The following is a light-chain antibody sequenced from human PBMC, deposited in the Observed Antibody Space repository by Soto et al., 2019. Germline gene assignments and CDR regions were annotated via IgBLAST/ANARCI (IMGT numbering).Light chain of an antibody. CDR2: KAS. CDR1: QTISSW. CDR3: QHYNSYSEA. V-gene: IGKV1-5*03. J-gene: IGKJ1*01. Sequence: DIQMTQSPSTLSGSVGDRVTITCRASQTISSWLAWYQQKPGKAPKLLIYKASTLKSGVPPRFSGSGSGTEFTLTISSLQPDDFATYYCQHYNSYSEAFGQGTKVGIK.